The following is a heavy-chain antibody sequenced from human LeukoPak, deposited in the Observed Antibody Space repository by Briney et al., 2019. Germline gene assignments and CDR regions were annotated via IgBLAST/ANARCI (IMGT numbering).Heavy chain of an antibody. CDR3: TRRGSGWHFDY. D-gene: IGHD6-19*01. CDR2: IRSKAYGGTT. V-gene: IGHV3-49*04. J-gene: IGHJ4*02. Sequence: PGGSLRLSCAASGFTFSSYGMHWVRQAPGKGLEWVGFIRSKAYGGTTEYAASVKGRFTISRDDSKSIAYLQMNSLKTEDTAVYYCTRRGSGWHFDYWGQGTLVTVSS. CDR1: GFTFSSYG.